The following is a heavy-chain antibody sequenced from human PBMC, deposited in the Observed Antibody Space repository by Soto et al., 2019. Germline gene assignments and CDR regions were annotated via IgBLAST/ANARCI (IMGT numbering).Heavy chain of an antibody. D-gene: IGHD6-13*01. CDR1: GFSFSSYS. J-gene: IGHJ6*02. CDR2: ISYDGSNK. V-gene: IGHV3-30*04. CDR3: SRAPPRGIAGPVTGGSGMDV. Sequence: GGSLRLSCAASGFSFSSYSMHWVRQAPGKGLEWVAVISYDGSNKYYADSVKGRFTITRDSSKNTVSLQMNSLRLEDTAVYYCSRAPPRGIAGPVTGGSGMDVWGQGTTVTVSS.